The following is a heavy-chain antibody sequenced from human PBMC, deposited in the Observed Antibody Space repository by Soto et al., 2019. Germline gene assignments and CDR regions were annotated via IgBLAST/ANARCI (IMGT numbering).Heavy chain of an antibody. Sequence: GGSLSLSCSASGFSFSDYYMTWVRQAPGKGLEWVSSISGSGASTYYAESVKGRFTISRDNSKNSLYLQMNSLRAEDTAVYYCAKGGGYSGYDPFDYWGQGTLVTVSS. D-gene: IGHD5-12*01. J-gene: IGHJ4*02. CDR3: AKGGGYSGYDPFDY. V-gene: IGHV3-23*01. CDR1: GFSFSDYY. CDR2: ISGSGAST.